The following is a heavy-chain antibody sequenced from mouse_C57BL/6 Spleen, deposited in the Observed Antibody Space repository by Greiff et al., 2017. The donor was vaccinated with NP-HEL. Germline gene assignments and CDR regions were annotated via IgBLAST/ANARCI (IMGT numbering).Heavy chain of an antibody. Sequence: QVQLQQSGPELVKPGASVKISCKASGYAFSSSWMNWVKQRPGKGLEWIGRIYPGDGDTNYNGKFKGKATLTADKSSSTAYMQLSSLTSEDSAVYFCARKAPLYYGSSYDWYFDVWGTGTTVTVSS. D-gene: IGHD1-1*01. CDR1: GYAFSSSW. CDR2: IYPGDGDT. V-gene: IGHV1-82*01. J-gene: IGHJ1*03. CDR3: ARKAPLYYGSSYDWYFDV.